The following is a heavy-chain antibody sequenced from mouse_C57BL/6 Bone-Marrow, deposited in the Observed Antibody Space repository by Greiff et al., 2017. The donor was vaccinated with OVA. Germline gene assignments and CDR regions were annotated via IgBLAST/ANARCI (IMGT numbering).Heavy chain of an antibody. V-gene: IGHV8-8*01. Sequence: ESGPGILQPSQTLSLSCSFSGFSLSTFGMGVGWIRQPSGLGLEWLAHIWWGDAKYYNPALKSRLTISKDTSKNQVFLKVANVDTADTDTNYCAGVGNGDVETVEGYYAMDYWGQGTSVTVSA. CDR1: GFSLSTFGMG. CDR2: IWWGDAK. CDR3: AGVGNGDVETVEGYYAMDY. J-gene: IGHJ4*01. D-gene: IGHD4-1*01.